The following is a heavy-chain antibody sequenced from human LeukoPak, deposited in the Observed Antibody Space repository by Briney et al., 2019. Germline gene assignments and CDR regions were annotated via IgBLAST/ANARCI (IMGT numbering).Heavy chain of an antibody. V-gene: IGHV4-31*03. Sequence: SSETLSLTCSVSGGSISSGGYYWNWIRQRPGTGLEWVGYIYYRGNTYYNPSLKSRISISRDTSKNQFSLKLSSVTAADTAVYYCAALTYGDSPFDSWGQGTLVTVSS. CDR2: IYYRGNT. CDR3: AALTYGDSPFDS. CDR1: GGSISSGGYY. J-gene: IGHJ4*02. D-gene: IGHD4-17*01.